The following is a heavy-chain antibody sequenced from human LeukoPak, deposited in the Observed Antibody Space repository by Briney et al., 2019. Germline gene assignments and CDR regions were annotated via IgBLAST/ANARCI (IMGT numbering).Heavy chain of an antibody. V-gene: IGHV1-8*01. CDR2: MNPNSGNT. D-gene: IGHD1-26*01. Sequence: RASVKVSCKASGYTFTSYDINWVRQASGQGREWMGWMNPNSGNTGYAQKFQGRVTMTRNTSISTAYMELSSLRSEDTSVYYCARGLARRWELLGHWGQGTLVTVSS. J-gene: IGHJ4*02. CDR3: ARGLARRWELLGH. CDR1: GYTFTSYD.